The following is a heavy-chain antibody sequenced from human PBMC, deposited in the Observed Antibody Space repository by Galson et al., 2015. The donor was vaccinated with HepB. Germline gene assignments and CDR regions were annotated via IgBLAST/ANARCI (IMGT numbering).Heavy chain of an antibody. D-gene: IGHD1-26*01. Sequence: SLRLSCAASGFTLSSYGMHWVRQAPGKGLEWVAIISYDGSNKYYADSVKGRFTISRDNSKNTLYLQMNSLRAEDTAVYYCAKDGGFGSYSSMDVWGKGTTVTVSS. CDR2: ISYDGSNK. CDR3: AKDGGFGSYSSMDV. V-gene: IGHV3-30*18. J-gene: IGHJ6*03. CDR1: GFTLSSYG.